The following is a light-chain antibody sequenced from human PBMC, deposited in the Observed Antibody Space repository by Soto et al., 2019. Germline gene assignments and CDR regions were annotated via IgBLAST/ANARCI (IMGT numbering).Light chain of an antibody. CDR1: SSDVGSYNY. J-gene: IGLJ2*01. V-gene: IGLV2-14*01. Sequence: QSALTQPASVSGSPGQSITISCTGTSSDVGSYNYVSWYQQHPGKAPKLMIYEVRNRPPGVSDRFSGSKSGKTASLTIFGLQAEDEADYYCSSYTTSTTQVFGGGTQLTVL. CDR3: SSYTTSTTQV. CDR2: EVR.